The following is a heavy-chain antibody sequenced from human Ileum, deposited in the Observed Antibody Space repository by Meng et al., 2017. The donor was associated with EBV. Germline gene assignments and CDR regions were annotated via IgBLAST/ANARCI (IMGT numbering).Heavy chain of an antibody. Sequence: QVQRWASGPGLVNSSESRYLTCTVSSGSVSSGDYHWSWIRQPPGKGLEWIGYILSGSTNYDPSLTNRVTISVDTSKNHFSLKLTSVTAADTAVYYCAGGRAGYGGYKTWGQGTLVTVSS. CDR3: AGGRAGYGGYKT. CDR1: SGSVSSGDYH. CDR2: ILSGST. J-gene: IGHJ4*02. D-gene: IGHD5-12*01. V-gene: IGHV4-61*03.